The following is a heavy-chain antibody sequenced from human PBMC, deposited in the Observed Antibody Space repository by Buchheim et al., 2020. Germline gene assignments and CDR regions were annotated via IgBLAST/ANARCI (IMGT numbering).Heavy chain of an antibody. CDR1: GFTFTTYA. Sequence: EVQLLESGGGLIQPGGSLRLSCTASGFTFTTYAMSWVRHTPGKGLEWISVISPSGDNTYYADSVKGRFTISRDNSRSTKYLQMNSLRAEDTAVYYCAKVSGLLWFGESNDYWGQGTL. D-gene: IGHD3-10*01. V-gene: IGHV3-23*01. CDR2: ISPSGDNT. CDR3: AKVSGLLWFGESNDY. J-gene: IGHJ4*02.